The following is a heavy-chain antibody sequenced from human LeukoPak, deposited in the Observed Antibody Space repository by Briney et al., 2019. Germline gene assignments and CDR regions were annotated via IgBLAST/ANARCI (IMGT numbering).Heavy chain of an antibody. J-gene: IGHJ4*02. D-gene: IGHD5-24*01. Sequence: GGSLRLSCAGSGFTFSDYYMSWIRQAPGKGLEWVSYISSSSSYTNYADSVKGRFTISRDNAKNSLYLQMNSLRAEDTAVYYCARDRERWLQLGNLDYWGQGTLVTVSS. CDR3: ARDRERWLQLGNLDY. CDR1: GFTFSDYY. V-gene: IGHV3-11*05. CDR2: ISSSSSYT.